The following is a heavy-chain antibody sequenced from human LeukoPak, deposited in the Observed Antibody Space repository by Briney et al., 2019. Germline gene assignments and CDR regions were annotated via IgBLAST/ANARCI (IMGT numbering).Heavy chain of an antibody. CDR2: ISAYNDNT. CDR1: GYTFISYG. Sequence: GAAVKVSCKASGYTFISYGISWVRQAPGQGLEWMGWISAYNDNTNYAQELQGRVTMTTDTSTSTAYRELRSLRSDDTAVYYCARYYDSSNYDHDFWGQGTLVTVSS. CDR3: ARYYDSSNYDHDF. V-gene: IGHV1-18*01. D-gene: IGHD3-22*01. J-gene: IGHJ4*02.